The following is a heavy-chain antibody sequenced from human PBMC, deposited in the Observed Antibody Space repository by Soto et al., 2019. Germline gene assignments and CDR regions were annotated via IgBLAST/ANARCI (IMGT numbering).Heavy chain of an antibody. J-gene: IGHJ4*02. CDR1: GFTFSDYG. CDR3: AKEGSPKVSRWDDY. Sequence: QVQLAKSGGGVVQPGGSLRLSCAASGFTFSDYGIDWIRQAPGKGLEWVAVISHEGGTQYYADSVRGRFTVSRDNSKNILYLQMDSLRPEDTAVYFCAKEGSPKVSRWDDYWGQGTLVTVSS. V-gene: IGHV3-30*18. CDR2: ISHEGGTQ. D-gene: IGHD1-26*01.